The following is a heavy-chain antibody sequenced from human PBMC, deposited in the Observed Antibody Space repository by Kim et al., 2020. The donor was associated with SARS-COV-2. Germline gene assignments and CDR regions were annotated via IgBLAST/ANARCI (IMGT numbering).Heavy chain of an antibody. Sequence: GESLKISCKGSGYSFTSYWIGWVRQMPGKGLEWMGIIYPGDSDTRYSPSFQGQVTISADKSISTAYLQWSSLKASDTAMYYCARHGCSSTSCYTWWYFDLWGRGTLVTVSS. CDR3: ARHGCSSTSCYTWWYFDL. J-gene: IGHJ2*01. V-gene: IGHV5-51*01. D-gene: IGHD2-2*02. CDR1: GYSFTSYW. CDR2: IYPGDSDT.